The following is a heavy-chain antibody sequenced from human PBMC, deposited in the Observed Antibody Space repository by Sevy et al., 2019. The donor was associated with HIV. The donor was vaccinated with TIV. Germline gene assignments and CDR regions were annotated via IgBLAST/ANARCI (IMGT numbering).Heavy chain of an antibody. Sequence: GGSLRLSCITSGFTFTRYTMTWVRQAPGKGLEWVPTFFFVDGKMYYADSVKGRFTFSGNSSKNTVYLQMNSLRADYTAVYYCAREGCTKHHDYWGQGTLVTVSS. CDR2: FFFVDGKM. CDR1: GFTFTRYT. CDR3: AREGCTKHHDY. D-gene: IGHD2-8*01. J-gene: IGHJ4*02. V-gene: IGHV3-23*01.